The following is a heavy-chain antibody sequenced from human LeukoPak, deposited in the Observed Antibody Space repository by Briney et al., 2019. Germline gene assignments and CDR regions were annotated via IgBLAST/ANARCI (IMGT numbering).Heavy chain of an antibody. CDR1: GFTFSSYW. Sequence: WGSLRLSCVASGFTFSSYWMHWVRQAPGKGLVWVSRINRDGSSTTYADSVKGRFTISRDNAKNTLYLQMNSLRAEDTAVYYCAREMGSGYWGQGTLVPVFS. V-gene: IGHV3-74*01. CDR2: INRDGSST. J-gene: IGHJ4*02. D-gene: IGHD2-8*01. CDR3: AREMGSGY.